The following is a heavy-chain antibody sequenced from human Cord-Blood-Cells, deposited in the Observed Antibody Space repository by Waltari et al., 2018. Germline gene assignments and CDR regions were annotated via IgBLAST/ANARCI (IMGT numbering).Heavy chain of an antibody. J-gene: IGHJ5*02. V-gene: IGHV4-34*01. CDR2: INHSGST. D-gene: IGHD3-3*01. Sequence: QVQLQQWGAGLLKPSETLSLTCAVYGGSFSGYYWSWIRQPPGKGLEWMGEINHSGSTNYNPSLKSRVTISVDTSKKQFSLKLSSGTAADTAVYYCARGPSGFWSGYYGSWWFDPWGQGTLVTVSS. CDR1: GGSFSGYY. CDR3: ARGPSGFWSGYYGSWWFDP.